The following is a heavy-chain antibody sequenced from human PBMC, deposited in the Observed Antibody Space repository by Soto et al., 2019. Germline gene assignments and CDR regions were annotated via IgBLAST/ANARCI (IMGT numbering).Heavy chain of an antibody. D-gene: IGHD3-10*01. CDR3: ARDPPMVRAYYFDY. CDR1: GYTFTSYY. V-gene: IGHV1-46*01. Sequence: ASVNGSCKASGYTFTSYYMHWVRQALGQGLEWMGIINPSGGSTSYAQKFQGRVTMTRDTSTSTVYMELSSLRSEDTAVYYCARDPPMVRAYYFDYWGQGTLVTVSS. CDR2: INPSGGST. J-gene: IGHJ4*02.